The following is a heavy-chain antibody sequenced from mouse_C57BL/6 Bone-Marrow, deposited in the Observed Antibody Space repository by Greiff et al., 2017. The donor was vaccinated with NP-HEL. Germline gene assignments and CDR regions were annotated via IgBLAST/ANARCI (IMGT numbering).Heavy chain of an antibody. V-gene: IGHV1-85*01. CDR3: ARREDYYGSSDFDY. CDR1: GYTFTSYD. CDR2: IYPRDGST. J-gene: IGHJ2*01. D-gene: IGHD1-1*01. Sequence: VKLQESGPELVKPGASVQLSCKASGYTFTSYDINWVKQRPGPGLALIGWIYPRDGSTKYNTKFKGQAPLPVDTPSSTAYMELNSLTSEDSAVYFCARREDYYGSSDFDYWGQGTTLTVSS.